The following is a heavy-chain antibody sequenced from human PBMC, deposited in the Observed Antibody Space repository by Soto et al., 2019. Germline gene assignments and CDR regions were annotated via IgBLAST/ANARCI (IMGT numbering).Heavy chain of an antibody. CDR3: ENEGLYSGSPYLDY. Sequence: GGVLRLSCAASGFTFSSYAMSWVPKAPGKGLEGVSAISGSGGSTYYADSVKGRFTISIDNYKNTQYLQMNILRAEEKDVYYYENEGLYSGSPYLDYWGQGTLVTVSS. CDR2: ISGSGGST. V-gene: IGHV3-23*01. D-gene: IGHD1-26*01. J-gene: IGHJ4*02. CDR1: GFTFSSYA.